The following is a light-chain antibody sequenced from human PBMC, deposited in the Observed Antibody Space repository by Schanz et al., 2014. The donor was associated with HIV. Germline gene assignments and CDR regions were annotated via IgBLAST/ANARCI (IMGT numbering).Light chain of an antibody. Sequence: QSALTQPASVSGSPGQSITISCTGTSSDVGGYNYLSWYQQHPGKAPKLMIYDVSNRPSGVSNRFSGSKSGNTASLTISGLQAEDEADYYCSSYTSSSTLGVFGGGTKVTVL. V-gene: IGLV2-14*01. CDR3: SSYTSSSTLGV. CDR2: DVS. CDR1: SSDVGGYNY. J-gene: IGLJ3*02.